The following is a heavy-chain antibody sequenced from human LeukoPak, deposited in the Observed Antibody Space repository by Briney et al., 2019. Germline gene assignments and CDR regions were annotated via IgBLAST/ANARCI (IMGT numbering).Heavy chain of an antibody. Sequence: GGSLRLSCAASGFTFSSYAMHWVRQAPGKGLEWVAVISYDGSNKYYADSVKGRFTISRDNSKNTLYLQMNSLRSEDTAVYYCARDFYYYGSGSYYGLWGQGTLVTVSS. D-gene: IGHD3-10*01. V-gene: IGHV3-30*04. CDR3: ARDFYYYGSGSYYGL. CDR2: ISYDGSNK. CDR1: GFTFSSYA. J-gene: IGHJ4*02.